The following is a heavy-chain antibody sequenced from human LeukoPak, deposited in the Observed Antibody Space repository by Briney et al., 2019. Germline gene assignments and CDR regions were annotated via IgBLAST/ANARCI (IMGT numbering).Heavy chain of an antibody. CDR2: INHSGST. Sequence: SETLSLTCAVYGGSFSGYYWSWIRQPPGKGLEWIGEINHSGSTNYNPSLKSRVTISVDTSKNRFSLKLSSVTAADTAVYYCAGNIVVVPAAPRVGIDYWSQGTLVTVSS. D-gene: IGHD2-2*01. V-gene: IGHV4-34*01. CDR1: GGSFSGYY. J-gene: IGHJ4*02. CDR3: AGNIVVVPAAPRVGIDY.